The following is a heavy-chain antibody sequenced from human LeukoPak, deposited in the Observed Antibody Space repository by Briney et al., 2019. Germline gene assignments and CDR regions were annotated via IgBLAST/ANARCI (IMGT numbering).Heavy chain of an antibody. D-gene: IGHD6-13*01. V-gene: IGHV4-59*01. CDR3: DRNKQDTSWYLY. CDR2: IYYSGST. CDR1: GGSISGYY. Sequence: PSETLSLTCTVSGGSISGYYLRWIRQSPGKGLEWIGFIYYSGSTTYNASLKSRVTISVDTSKNQFSLKRSFVNAAATAVYYCDRNKQDTSWYLYWGQGTLLTVS. J-gene: IGHJ4*02.